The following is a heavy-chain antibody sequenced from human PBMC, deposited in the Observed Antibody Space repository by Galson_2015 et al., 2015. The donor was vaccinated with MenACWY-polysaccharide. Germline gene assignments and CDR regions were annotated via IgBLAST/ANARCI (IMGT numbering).Heavy chain of an antibody. V-gene: IGHV1-8*01. CDR3: ATGIATDGIAVAKVLNDY. Sequence: AVKVSCKACGDTFDSYDINWVRQATGQGLEWVAWMNPNSGNKGYQQKFQGRVTMTSNTSMSTAYMKLSSLRSEDTAVYYCATGIATDGIAVAKVLNDYWGQGTLVTVAS. CDR2: MNPNSGNK. D-gene: IGHD6-19*01. J-gene: IGHJ4*02. CDR1: GDTFDSYD.